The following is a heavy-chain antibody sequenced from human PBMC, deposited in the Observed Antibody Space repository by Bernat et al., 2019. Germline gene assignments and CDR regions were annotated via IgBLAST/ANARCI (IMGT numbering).Heavy chain of an antibody. D-gene: IGHD3-9*01. CDR1: GGSFSGYY. V-gene: IGHV4-34*01. CDR3: ARGLREIRYFDWLSRPSNWFDP. Sequence: QVQLQQWGAGLLKPSETLSLTCAVYGGSFSGYYWSWIRQPPGKGLEWIGEINHSGRPNYNPSLKSRVTISVDTSKNQFSLKLSSVTAADTAVYYCARGLREIRYFDWLSRPSNWFDPWGQGTLVTVSS. CDR2: INHSGRP. J-gene: IGHJ5*02.